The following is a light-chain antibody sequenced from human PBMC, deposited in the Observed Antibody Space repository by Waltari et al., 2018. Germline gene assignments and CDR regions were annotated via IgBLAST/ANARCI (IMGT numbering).Light chain of an antibody. CDR3: CSYAGSYTYV. J-gene: IGLJ1*01. CDR1: SGEVGAYDS. V-gene: IGLV2-11*01. Sequence: QSALTQPRSVSGSPGQSGTVSCSGTSGEVGAYDSVSWYQQYPGKAPKVVIYDVTKRPSGIPDRFSGSKSGNTASLTISGLQADDEADYYCCSYAGSYTYVFGSGTKVTVL. CDR2: DVT.